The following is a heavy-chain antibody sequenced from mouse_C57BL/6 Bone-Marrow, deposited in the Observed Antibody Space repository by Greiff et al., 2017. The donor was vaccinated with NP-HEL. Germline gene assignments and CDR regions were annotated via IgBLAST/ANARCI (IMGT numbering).Heavy chain of an antibody. V-gene: IGHV1-19*01. Sequence: VQLQQSGPVLVKPGASVKMSCKASGYTFTDYYMNWVKQSHGKSLEWIGVINPYNGGTSYNQKFKGKATLTVDKSSSTAYMELNSLTSEDSAVYYCARVDSNVGAMDYWGQGTSVTVSS. CDR1: GYTFTDYY. CDR2: INPYNGGT. J-gene: IGHJ4*01. D-gene: IGHD2-5*01. CDR3: ARVDSNVGAMDY.